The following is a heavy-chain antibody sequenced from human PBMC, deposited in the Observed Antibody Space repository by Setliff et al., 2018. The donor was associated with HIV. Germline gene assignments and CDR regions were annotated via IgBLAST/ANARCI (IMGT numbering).Heavy chain of an antibody. D-gene: IGHD3-3*01. CDR1: GGSISSSSYY. Sequence: SETLSLTCAVSGGSISSSSYYWGWIRQPPGRGLEWIGEIHHSGAPNYKPSLKSRVTISVDTSKNQFSLKMSSVTAADTAKYYCARVCRNFWSGCMADSWGQGTLVTVSS. J-gene: IGHJ4*02. CDR2: IHHSGAP. CDR3: ARVCRNFWSGCMADS. V-gene: IGHV4-39*07.